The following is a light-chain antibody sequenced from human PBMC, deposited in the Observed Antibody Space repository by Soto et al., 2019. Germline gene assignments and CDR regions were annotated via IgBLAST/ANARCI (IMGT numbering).Light chain of an antibody. V-gene: IGKV2D-29*02. CDR2: EVS. J-gene: IGKJ5*01. Sequence: DVVMTQTPLSLSVAPGQPASISCKSSQSLLHITGETFLFWYLQKPGQSPQLLIYEVSTRVSGVPDRFSVSGSGTDFTLEISRVETDDVGIYYCMQSTQLPPTFGQGTRLGIE. CDR1: QSLLHITGETF. CDR3: MQSTQLPPT.